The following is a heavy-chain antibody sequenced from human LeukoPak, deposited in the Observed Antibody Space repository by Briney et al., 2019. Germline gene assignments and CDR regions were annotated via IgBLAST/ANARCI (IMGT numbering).Heavy chain of an antibody. CDR3: AAMVRGVIWAFDI. J-gene: IGHJ3*02. D-gene: IGHD3-10*01. Sequence: PSETLALTCAVYGVSFSGYYWSWIRQPPGKGLEWIGEINHSGSTNYNPSLKSRVTISVDTSKNQFSLKLSSVTAADTAVYYCAAMVRGVIWAFDIWGQGTVVTVSS. CDR1: GVSFSGYY. V-gene: IGHV4-34*01. CDR2: INHSGST.